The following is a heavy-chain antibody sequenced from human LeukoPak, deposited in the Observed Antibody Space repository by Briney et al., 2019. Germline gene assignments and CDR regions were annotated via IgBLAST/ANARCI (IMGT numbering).Heavy chain of an antibody. CDR1: GYSFTSYW. Sequence: GESLKISCKGSGYSFTSYWIGWVRLMPGKGLEWMGIIYPGDSDTRYSPSFQGQVTISADKSISTAYLQWSSLKASDTAMYYCARVVVTANRAGVGSQEDYWGQGTLVTVSS. CDR3: ARVVVTANRAGVGSQEDY. CDR2: IYPGDSDT. V-gene: IGHV5-51*01. J-gene: IGHJ4*02. D-gene: IGHD2-21*02.